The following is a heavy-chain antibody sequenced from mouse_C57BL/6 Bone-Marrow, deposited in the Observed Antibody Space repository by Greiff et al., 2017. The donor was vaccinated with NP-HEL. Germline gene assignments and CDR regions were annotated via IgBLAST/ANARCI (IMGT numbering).Heavy chain of an antibody. CDR3: ARDYYDYGPWFAY. CDR2: ISSGSSTI. CDR1: GFTFSDYG. V-gene: IGHV5-17*01. D-gene: IGHD2-4*01. J-gene: IGHJ3*01. Sequence: EVKVEESGGGLVKPGGSLKLSCAASGFTFSDYGMHWVRQAPEKGLEWVAYISSGSSTIYYADTVKGRFTISRDNAKNTLFLQMTSLRSEDTAMYYCARDYYDYGPWFAYWGQGALVTVSA.